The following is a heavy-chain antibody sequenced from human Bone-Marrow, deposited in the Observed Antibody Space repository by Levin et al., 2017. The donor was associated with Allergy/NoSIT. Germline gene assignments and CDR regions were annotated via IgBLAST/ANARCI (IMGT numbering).Heavy chain of an antibody. Sequence: SVKVSCRAAAGTFSSYSISWVRQAPGQGLEWMGNNIPMLDITNYAQKFQGRVRIIGDTSTRTAYMELSNLRSDDTAVYYCARTVVVRGAAYYYYGMDAWGQGTTVIVSS. J-gene: IGHJ6*02. CDR1: AGTFSSYS. D-gene: IGHD2-15*01. V-gene: IGHV1-69*02. CDR2: NIPMLDIT. CDR3: ARTVVVRGAAYYYYGMDA.